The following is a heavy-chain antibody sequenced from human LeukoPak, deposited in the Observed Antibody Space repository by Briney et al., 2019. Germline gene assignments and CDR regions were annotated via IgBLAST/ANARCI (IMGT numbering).Heavy chain of an antibody. CDR2: IYYSGST. D-gene: IGHD2-2*01. CDR1: GGSISSYY. CDR3: ARHPYAGGALYYFDY. Sequence: SETLSLTCTVSGGSISSYYWSWIRQPPGKGLEWIGYIYYSGSTNYNPSLKSRVTISVDTSKNQFSLKLSSVTAADTAVYYCARHPYAGGALYYFDYWGQGTLVTVSS. J-gene: IGHJ4*02. V-gene: IGHV4-59*08.